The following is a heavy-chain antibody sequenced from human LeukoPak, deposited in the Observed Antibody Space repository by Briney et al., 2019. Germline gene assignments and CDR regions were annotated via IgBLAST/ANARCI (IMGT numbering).Heavy chain of an antibody. Sequence: GGSLRLSCAASGFTFSSYSMNWVRKAPGKGLEWVSYISSSSSTIYYADSVKGRFTISRDNAKNSLYLQMNSLRAEDTAVYYCARDLRSNVVVPAAIRPDFDYWGQGTLVTVHS. CDR3: ARDLRSNVVVPAAIRPDFDY. CDR1: GFTFSSYS. V-gene: IGHV3-48*01. J-gene: IGHJ4*02. D-gene: IGHD2-2*02. CDR2: ISSSSSTI.